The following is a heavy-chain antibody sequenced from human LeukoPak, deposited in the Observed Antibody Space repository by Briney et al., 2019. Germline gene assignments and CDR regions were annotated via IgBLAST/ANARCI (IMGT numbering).Heavy chain of an antibody. V-gene: IGHV4-61*01. D-gene: IGHD6-19*01. J-gene: IGHJ4*02. CDR2: IYYSGST. CDR3: ARVVPYSSGWYFDY. CDR1: GGSVSSGSYY. Sequence: SETLSFACTVSGGSVSSGSYYWSWIRQPPGKGLEWIGYIYYSGSTNYNLSLKSRVTISVDTSKNQFSLKLSSVTAADTAVYYCARVVPYSSGWYFDYWGQGTLVTVSS.